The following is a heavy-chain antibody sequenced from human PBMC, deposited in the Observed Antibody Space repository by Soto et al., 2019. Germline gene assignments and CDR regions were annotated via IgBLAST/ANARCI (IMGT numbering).Heavy chain of an antibody. Sequence: SETLSLTCAVSGGSISSGGYSWSWIRQPPGKGLEWIGYIYHSGSTYYNPSLKSRVTISVDRSKNQFSLKLSSVTAADTAVYYCARASGPGHYDSSGYVLDWGQGTLVTVSS. CDR2: IYHSGST. V-gene: IGHV4-30-2*01. D-gene: IGHD3-22*01. CDR3: ARASGPGHYDSSGYVLD. J-gene: IGHJ4*02. CDR1: GGSISSGGYS.